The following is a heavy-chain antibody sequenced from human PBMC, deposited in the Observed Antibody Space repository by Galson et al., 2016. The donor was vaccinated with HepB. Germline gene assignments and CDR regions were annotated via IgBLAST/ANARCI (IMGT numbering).Heavy chain of an antibody. Sequence: SLRLSCAASGFTFSSHSMHWARQAPGKGLEWVAVISHDGGNHFYADSVKGRFTISRDNSKNILYLQMKSLRDEDTAVYYCAKRPYSYGWHYGMDVWGQGTTVTVSS. D-gene: IGHD5-18*01. CDR3: AKRPYSYGWHYGMDV. CDR2: ISHDGGNH. CDR1: GFTFSSHS. J-gene: IGHJ6*02. V-gene: IGHV3-30-3*02.